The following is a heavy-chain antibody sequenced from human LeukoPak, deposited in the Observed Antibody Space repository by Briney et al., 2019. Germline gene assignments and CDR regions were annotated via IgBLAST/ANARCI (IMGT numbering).Heavy chain of an antibody. CDR2: ISGSGGST. CDR3: AKDPGGAFGGVIVSPYFDY. J-gene: IGHJ4*02. Sequence: PGGSLRLSCAASGFTFSSYAMSWVRQAPGKGLEWVSAISGSGGSTYYADSVKGRFTISRDNSKNTLYLQMNSLRAEDTAVYYCAKDPGGAFGGVIVSPYFDYWGQGTLVTVSS. CDR1: GFTFSSYA. D-gene: IGHD3-16*02. V-gene: IGHV3-23*01.